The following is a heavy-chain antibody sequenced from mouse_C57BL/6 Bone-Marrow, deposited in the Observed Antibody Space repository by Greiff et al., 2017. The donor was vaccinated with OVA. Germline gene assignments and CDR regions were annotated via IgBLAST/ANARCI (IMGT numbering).Heavy chain of an antibody. Sequence: VQLQQSGAELVRPGASVTLSCKASGYTFTDYEMHWVKQTPVHGLEWIGAIDPETGGTAYNQKFKGKAILTADKSSSTAYMELRSLTSEDSAVYYCTRPLSYAMDYWGQGTSVTVSS. V-gene: IGHV1-15*01. CDR3: TRPLSYAMDY. J-gene: IGHJ4*01. CDR1: GYTFTDYE. CDR2: IDPETGGT.